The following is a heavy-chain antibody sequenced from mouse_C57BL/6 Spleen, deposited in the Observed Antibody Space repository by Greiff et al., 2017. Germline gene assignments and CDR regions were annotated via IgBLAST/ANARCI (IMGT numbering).Heavy chain of an antibody. J-gene: IGHJ1*03. D-gene: IGHD1-1*01. CDR1: GFTFSSYA. V-gene: IGHV5-4*01. CDR3: ARESSKQYFDD. Sequence: EVQLVESGGGLVKPGGSLKLSCAASGFTFSSYAMSWVRQTPEKRLEWVATISDGGSYTYYPDNVKGRFTISRDKAKNNLYLQMSRLTSEDTAMXYCARESSKQYFDDWGTGTTVTVSS. CDR2: ISDGGSYT.